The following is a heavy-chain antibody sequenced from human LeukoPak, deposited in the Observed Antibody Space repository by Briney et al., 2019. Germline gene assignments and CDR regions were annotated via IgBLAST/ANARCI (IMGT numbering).Heavy chain of an antibody. Sequence: MPSETLSLTCTASGCSISSYCWSWIRQPPGKGLQWIAYIYYSGSTNYNPSLKSRVTISVDTSKNQFSLKLSSVTAADTAVYYCARDRRIAAAGTYPRGDAFDIWGQGTMVTVSS. J-gene: IGHJ3*02. CDR2: IYYSGST. CDR1: GCSISSYC. V-gene: IGHV4-59*01. CDR3: ARDRRIAAAGTYPRGDAFDI. D-gene: IGHD6-13*01.